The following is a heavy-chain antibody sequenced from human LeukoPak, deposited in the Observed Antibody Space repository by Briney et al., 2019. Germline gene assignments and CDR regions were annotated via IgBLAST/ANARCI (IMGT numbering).Heavy chain of an antibody. CDR3: ARPLNGGNVY. Sequence: GESLKISCKGSGYSFSTYLIGWVRQMPVKGLEWMGIIYPGDSDTRYSPSFQGQVTLSADKSINTAYLQWSSLKASDSAMYYCARPLNGGNVYWGQGTLVTVSS. J-gene: IGHJ4*02. CDR2: IYPGDSDT. CDR1: GYSFSTYL. D-gene: IGHD4-23*01. V-gene: IGHV5-51*01.